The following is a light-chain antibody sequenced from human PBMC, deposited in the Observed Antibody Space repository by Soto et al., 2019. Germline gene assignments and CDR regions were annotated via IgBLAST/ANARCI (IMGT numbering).Light chain of an antibody. CDR2: DAS. Sequence: DIQMTQSPSTLSASVGDRVTITCLASENINTWLAWYQQKPGKAPTLVIYDASSLEGGVPSRFSGSGSGTDFTLTINSLQPDDFVTYYCQQYKTYPLTFGQGTKVEI. CDR1: ENINTW. V-gene: IGKV1-5*01. CDR3: QQYKTYPLT. J-gene: IGKJ1*01.